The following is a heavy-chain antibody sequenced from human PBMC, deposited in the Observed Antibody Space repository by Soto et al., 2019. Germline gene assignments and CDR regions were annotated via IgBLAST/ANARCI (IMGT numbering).Heavy chain of an antibody. CDR3: ARCPVGSEYRHYFYMDV. Sequence: QVQLQESGPGLVKPSETLSLTCTVSGGFISSYYWSWFRQPPGKGLEWIGYMYFSGTTNYNPSLKSRVTISVDTSKNKFSLKLSSVTAADTAVYFCARCPVGSEYRHYFYMDVWGKGTTVTVSS. CDR2: MYFSGTT. D-gene: IGHD1-26*01. V-gene: IGHV4-59*01. J-gene: IGHJ6*03. CDR1: GGFISSYY.